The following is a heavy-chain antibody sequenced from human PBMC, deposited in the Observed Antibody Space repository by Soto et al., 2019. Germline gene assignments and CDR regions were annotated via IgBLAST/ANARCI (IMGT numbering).Heavy chain of an antibody. V-gene: IGHV3-74*01. CDR3: AREPGYSSSRNYYYGMDV. CDR2: ISGDGSST. J-gene: IGHJ6*02. Sequence: EVQLVESGGGLVQPGGSLRLSCAASGFTFSIYWMHWVRQAPGKGLEWVSRISGDGSSTSNADPVKGRFTISRDNAKNTLHLEMNRLRVEDTAIYYCAREPGYSSSRNYYYGMDVWGQGTTVTVSS. D-gene: IGHD6-13*01. CDR1: GFTFSIYW.